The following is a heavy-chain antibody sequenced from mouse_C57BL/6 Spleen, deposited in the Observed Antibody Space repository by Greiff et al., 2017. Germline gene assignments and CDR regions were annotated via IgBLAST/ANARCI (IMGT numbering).Heavy chain of an antibody. J-gene: IGHJ3*01. CDR3: ASPNYYGSSYVFAY. CDR1: GYTFTDYY. V-gene: IGHV1-26*01. D-gene: IGHD1-1*01. CDR2: INPNNGGT. Sequence: EVQLQQSGPELVKPGASVKISCKASGYTFTDYYMNWVKQSHGKSLEWIGDINPNNGGTSYNQKFKGKDTLTVDKSSSTAYMELRSLTSEDSAVYYCASPNYYGSSYVFAYWGQGTLVTVSA.